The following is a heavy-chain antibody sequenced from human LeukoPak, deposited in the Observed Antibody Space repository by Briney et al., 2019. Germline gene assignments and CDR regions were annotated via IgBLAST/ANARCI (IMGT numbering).Heavy chain of an antibody. CDR3: VRAVPTTILGAFDI. CDR2: ISSGGSPI. D-gene: IGHD2-2*02. CDR1: GFTFSDYY. Sequence: GGSLRLSCAASGFTFSDYYMNWIRQAPGKGLEWVSYISSGGSPIYYADSVKGRFTISRDNAKNSLYLQMNSLRAEDTAVYYCVRAVPTTILGAFDIWGQGTMVTVSS. J-gene: IGHJ3*02. V-gene: IGHV3-11*04.